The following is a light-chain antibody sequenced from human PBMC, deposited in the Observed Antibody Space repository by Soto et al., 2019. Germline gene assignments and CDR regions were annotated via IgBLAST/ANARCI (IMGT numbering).Light chain of an antibody. CDR1: SSDVGGYNY. J-gene: IGLJ2*01. CDR3: SSYAGSNNYVL. V-gene: IGLV2-8*01. CDR2: EVS. Sequence: QSALTQPPSASGSPGQSVTISCTGTSSDVGGYNYVSWYQQHPGNAPKLMIYEVSKRPSGVPDRFSGSKSGNTASLTVSGLQAEDEADYYCSSYAGSNNYVLFGGGTKLTVL.